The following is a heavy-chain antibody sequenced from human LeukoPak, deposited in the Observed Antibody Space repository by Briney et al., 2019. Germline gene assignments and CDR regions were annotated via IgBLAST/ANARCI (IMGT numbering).Heavy chain of an antibody. CDR1: GGSISSYY. CDR2: IYYSGST. Sequence: QPSETLSLTCTVSGGSISSYYWSWIRQPPGKGLEWIGYIYYSGSTYYNPSLKSRVTISVDTSKNQFSLKLSSVTAADTAVYHCARALDYGGNSGLYFDYWGQGTLVTVSS. J-gene: IGHJ4*02. CDR3: ARALDYGGNSGLYFDY. V-gene: IGHV4-59*12. D-gene: IGHD4-23*01.